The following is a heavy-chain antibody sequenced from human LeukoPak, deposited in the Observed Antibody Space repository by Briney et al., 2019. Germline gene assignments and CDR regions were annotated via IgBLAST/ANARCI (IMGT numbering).Heavy chain of an antibody. J-gene: IGHJ4*02. Sequence: ASVKVSCKASGGTFSSYAINWVRQATGQGLEWMGWMNPNSGNTGYAQKFQGRVTITRNTSISTAYMELSSLRSEDTAVYYCARRVISVYDSSGYYSLYYFDYWGQGTLVTVSS. CDR1: GGTFSSYA. V-gene: IGHV1-8*03. D-gene: IGHD3-22*01. CDR3: ARRVISVYDSSGYYSLYYFDY. CDR2: MNPNSGNT.